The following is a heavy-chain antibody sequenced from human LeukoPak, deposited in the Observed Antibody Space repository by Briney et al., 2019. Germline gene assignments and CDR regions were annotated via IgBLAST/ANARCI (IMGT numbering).Heavy chain of an antibody. CDR3: ARVLTGGLIDY. CDR2: INHSGST. D-gene: IGHD2-8*01. Sequence: PSETLSLTCAVYGGSFSGYYWSWIRQPPGKGLEWIGEINHSGSTNYNPSLKSRVTISVDTSKNQFSLKLSSVTAADTAVYYRARVLTGGLIDYWGQGTLVTVSS. CDR1: GGSFSGYY. J-gene: IGHJ4*02. V-gene: IGHV4-34*01.